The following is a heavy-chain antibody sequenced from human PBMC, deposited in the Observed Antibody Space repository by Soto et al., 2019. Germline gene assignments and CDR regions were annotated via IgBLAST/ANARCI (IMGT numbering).Heavy chain of an antibody. Sequence: WETLSLTSAVSGHSISSGFYYWGWIRQPPGKGLEWIGSMYHSGSTYYNPSLKSRVTMSVDTSKNQLSLKLTSLTAADTAVYYCARYGYSYSMRFFDKWGQGTRVTVSS. CDR3: ARYGYSYSMRFFDK. CDR1: GHSISSGFYY. V-gene: IGHV4-38-2*01. D-gene: IGHD5-18*01. CDR2: MYHSGST. J-gene: IGHJ4*02.